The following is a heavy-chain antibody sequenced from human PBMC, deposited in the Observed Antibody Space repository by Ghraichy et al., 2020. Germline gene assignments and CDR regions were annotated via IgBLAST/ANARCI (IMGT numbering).Heavy chain of an antibody. V-gene: IGHV3-33*01. CDR1: GFTFSSYG. J-gene: IGHJ4*02. CDR3: AREVYSSGNYKD. CDR2: IWYDGSNK. Sequence: GGSLRLSCAASGFTFSSYGMHWVRQAPGKGLEWVAVIWYDGSNKYYADSVKGRFTISRDNSKNTLYLQMNSLRAEDTAIYYCAREVYSSGNYKDWGQGTLVTVSS. D-gene: IGHD3-10*01.